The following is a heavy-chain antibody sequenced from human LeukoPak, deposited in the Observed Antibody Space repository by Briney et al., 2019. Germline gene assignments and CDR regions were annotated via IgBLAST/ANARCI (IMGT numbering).Heavy chain of an antibody. D-gene: IGHD6-13*01. V-gene: IGHV4-61*02. J-gene: IGHJ4*02. CDR3: ARVTGYMTEDYFDY. CDR1: GDSISSGNYY. CDR2: IYTSGRI. Sequence: TSETLSLTCNVSGDSISSGNYYWTWIRQPAGKGLEWIGRIYTSGRINYNPSLKSRVTISVDTSKNQFSLRLSSVTAADTAVYYCARVTGYMTEDYFDYWGQGTLITVSS.